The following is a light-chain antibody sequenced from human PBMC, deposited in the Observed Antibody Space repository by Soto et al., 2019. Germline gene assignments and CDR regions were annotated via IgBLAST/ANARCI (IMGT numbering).Light chain of an antibody. CDR2: GVS. V-gene: IGLV2-14*01. CDR3: SSYTTISTDV. CDR1: SSDVGSYNY. Sequence: QSVLTQPASVSGSPGQSVTISCTGTSSDVGSYNYVSWYQQHPGKVPKLMISGVSNRPSWVSDRFSGSKSGNTASLTISRRQAEDEADYYCSSYTTISTDVFGTGTKVPVL. J-gene: IGLJ1*01.